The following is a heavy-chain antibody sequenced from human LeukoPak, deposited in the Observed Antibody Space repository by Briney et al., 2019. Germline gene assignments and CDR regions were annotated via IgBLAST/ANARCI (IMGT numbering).Heavy chain of an antibody. V-gene: IGHV4-59*08. J-gene: IGHJ4*02. Sequence: PSETLSLTCTVSGGSISNYFWSWIRQPPGKGLEWIGYIYYSGRTIYNPSLKSRATISVDTSRNQFSLELTSVTAADTAVYYCARHAPAVTGTGYFDYWGQGTLVAVSS. D-gene: IGHD6-19*01. CDR3: ARHAPAVTGTGYFDY. CDR1: GGSISNYF. CDR2: IYYSGRT.